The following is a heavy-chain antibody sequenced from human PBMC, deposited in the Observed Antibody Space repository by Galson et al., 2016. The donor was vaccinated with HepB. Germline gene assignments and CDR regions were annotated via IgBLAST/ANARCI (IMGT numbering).Heavy chain of an antibody. CDR2: INWNGGST. CDR1: GFKFDDYG. D-gene: IGHD3-9*01. CDR3: ARATPYYDILTGYYNYYFDY. Sequence: SLRLSCAASGFKFDDYGMSWVRQAPGKGLEWVSGINWNGGSTGYVDSAKGRFTISRDNAKNSLYLQMNSLRAEDTALYYCARATPYYDILTGYYNYYFDYWGQGTLVTVSS. J-gene: IGHJ4*02. V-gene: IGHV3-20*04.